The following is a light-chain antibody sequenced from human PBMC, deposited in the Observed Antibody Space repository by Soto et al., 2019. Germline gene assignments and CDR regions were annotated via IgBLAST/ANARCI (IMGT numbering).Light chain of an antibody. V-gene: IGKV3-20*01. CDR1: QSVSSNY. Sequence: EILLTQSPGTLSLSPGERATLSCRASQSVSSNYLAWYLQKPGQAPRLLIYGASSRATGIPPRFSGSGSGTDFTLTISRLEPEDFAVYYCHQYGSSPWTFGHGTKVEIK. CDR3: HQYGSSPWT. CDR2: GAS. J-gene: IGKJ1*01.